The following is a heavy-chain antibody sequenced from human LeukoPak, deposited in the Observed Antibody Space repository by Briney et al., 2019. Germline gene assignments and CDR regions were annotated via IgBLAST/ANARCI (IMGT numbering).Heavy chain of an antibody. D-gene: IGHD6-13*01. CDR1: GVTFSSYW. CDR3: VKDRAYITSWYGCSTP. V-gene: IGHV3-74*01. J-gene: IGHJ5*02. CDR2: INSDGSTT. Sequence: GGSLRLSCAASGVTFSSYWMHWVRQAPGKGLVWVSRINSDGSTTTYADSVKGRFTISRDNAKNTLYLQMHSLRAEDTAVYYCVKDRAYITSWYGCSTPWGQGTLVTVSS.